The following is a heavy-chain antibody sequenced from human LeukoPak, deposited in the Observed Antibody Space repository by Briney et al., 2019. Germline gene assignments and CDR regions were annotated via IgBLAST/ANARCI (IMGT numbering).Heavy chain of an antibody. CDR3: ARDQATHYFDY. CDR1: GFTFSSYA. CDR2: IYSGGRT. Sequence: GGSLRLSCAASGFTFSSYAMSWVRQAPGKGLEWVSVIYSGGRTYYADSVKGRFTISRDNSKNTLYLQMNSLRAEDTAVYYCARDQATHYFDYWGQGTLVTVSS. J-gene: IGHJ4*02. V-gene: IGHV3-53*01.